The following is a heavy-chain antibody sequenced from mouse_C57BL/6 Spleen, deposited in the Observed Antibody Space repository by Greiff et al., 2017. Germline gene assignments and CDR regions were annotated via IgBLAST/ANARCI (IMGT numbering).Heavy chain of an antibody. CDR3: AGGYYYGSSYPFAY. Sequence: QVQLQQSGAELVKPGASVKISCKASGYAFSSYWMNWVKQRPGKGLEWIGQIYPGDGDTNYNGKFKGKATLTADKSSSTAYMQLSSLTSEDSAVYFCAGGYYYGSSYPFAYWGQGTLVTVSA. CDR1: GYAFSSYW. V-gene: IGHV1-80*01. D-gene: IGHD1-1*01. J-gene: IGHJ3*01. CDR2: IYPGDGDT.